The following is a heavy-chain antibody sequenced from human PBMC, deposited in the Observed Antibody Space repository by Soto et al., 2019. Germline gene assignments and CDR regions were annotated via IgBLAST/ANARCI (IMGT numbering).Heavy chain of an antibody. V-gene: IGHV1-69*13. CDR3: ARDQRYYDSSGYPGYFDY. Sequence: SVKVSCKASGGTFSSYAISWVRQAPGQGLEWMGGIIPIFGTANYAQKFQGRVTITADESTSTAYMELSSLRSEDTAVYYCARDQRYYDSSGYPGYFDYWGQGTLVTVPS. D-gene: IGHD3-22*01. CDR1: GGTFSSYA. CDR2: IIPIFGTA. J-gene: IGHJ4*02.